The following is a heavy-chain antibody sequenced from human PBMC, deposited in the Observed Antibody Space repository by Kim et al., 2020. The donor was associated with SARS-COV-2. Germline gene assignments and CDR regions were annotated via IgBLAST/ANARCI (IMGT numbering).Heavy chain of an antibody. D-gene: IGHD3-10*01. V-gene: IGHV4-39*01. CDR3: ARRNGSGTYRHPIDI. J-gene: IGHJ3*02. Sequence: NPSRKHRVTISVDTSKNQFFLKLSSVTAADTAVYYCARRNGSGTYRHPIDIWGQGTMVTVSS.